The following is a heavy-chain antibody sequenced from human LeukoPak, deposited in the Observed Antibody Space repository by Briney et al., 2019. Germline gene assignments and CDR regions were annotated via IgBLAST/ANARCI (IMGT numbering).Heavy chain of an antibody. CDR2: ISSGSSYI. CDR3: ARDTRIAAAGNDY. J-gene: IGHJ4*02. CDR1: GFTFSSYS. V-gene: IGHV3-21*01. D-gene: IGHD6-13*01. Sequence: PGGSLRLSCAASGFTFSSYSMNWVRQAPGKGLEWVSSISSGSSYIYYADSVKGRFTISRDNAKNSLYLQMNSLRAEDTAVYYCARDTRIAAAGNDYWGQGTLVTVSS.